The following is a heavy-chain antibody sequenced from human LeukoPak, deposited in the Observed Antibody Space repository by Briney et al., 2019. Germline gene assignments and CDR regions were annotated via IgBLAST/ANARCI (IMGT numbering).Heavy chain of an antibody. CDR2: IYYSGST. CDR3: ARAGALELVLFDY. D-gene: IGHD6-13*01. CDR1: GGSISSSSYY. J-gene: IGHJ4*02. V-gene: IGHV4-39*07. Sequence: PSETLSLTCTVAGGSISSSSYYWGWIRQPPGKGLEWIGSIYYSGSTYYNPSLKSRVTISVDTSKNQFSLKLSSVTAADTAVYYCARAGALELVLFDYWGQGTLVTVSS.